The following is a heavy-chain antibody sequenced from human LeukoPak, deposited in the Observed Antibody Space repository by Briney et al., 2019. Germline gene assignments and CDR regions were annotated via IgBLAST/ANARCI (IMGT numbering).Heavy chain of an antibody. CDR1: GFTFSSYE. Sequence: WGSLRLSCAASGFTFSSYEMNWVRQAPGKGLEWVSYISSSGSTIYYADSVKGRFTISRDNAKNSLYLQMNSLRADDTAVYYCARDYSSGWDDAFDIWGQGTMVTVSS. CDR2: ISSSGSTI. J-gene: IGHJ3*02. CDR3: ARDYSSGWDDAFDI. D-gene: IGHD6-19*01. V-gene: IGHV3-48*03.